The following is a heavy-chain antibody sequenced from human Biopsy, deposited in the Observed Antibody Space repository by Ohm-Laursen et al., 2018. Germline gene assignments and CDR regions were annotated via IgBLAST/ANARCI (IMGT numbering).Heavy chain of an antibody. CDR3: VRSLRNYDFLDS. J-gene: IGHJ4*02. Sequence: SLRLSCAASGFNFDDYAMHWIRQGPEKGLEWVAGLTWNSGTIAYAGSVRGRLTISRGNAKNSLYLQMNNLTSEDTALYYCVRSLRNYDFLDSWGQGTLVSVSS. CDR1: GFNFDDYA. V-gene: IGHV3-9*01. CDR2: LTWNSGTI. D-gene: IGHD3-16*01.